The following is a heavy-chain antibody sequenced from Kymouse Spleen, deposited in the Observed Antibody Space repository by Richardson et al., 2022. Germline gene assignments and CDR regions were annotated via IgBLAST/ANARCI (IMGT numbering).Heavy chain of an antibody. Sequence: QVQLQQWGAGLLKPSETLSLTCAVYGGSFSGYYWSWIRQPPGKGLEWIGEINHSGSTNYNPSLKSRVTISVDTSKNQFSLKLSSVTAADTAVYYCARRETGTLDYWGQGTLVTVSS. CDR2: INHSGST. V-gene: IGHV4-34*01. CDR1: GGSFSGYY. D-gene: IGHD1-1*01,IGHD1-20*01,IGHD1-7*01. J-gene: IGHJ4*02. CDR3: ARRETGTLDY.